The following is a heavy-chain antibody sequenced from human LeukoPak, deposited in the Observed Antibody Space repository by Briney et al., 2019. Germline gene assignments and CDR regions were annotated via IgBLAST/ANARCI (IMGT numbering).Heavy chain of an antibody. CDR2: IYYSGST. V-gene: IGHV4-30-4*08. CDR1: GGSISSYY. Sequence: PSETLSLTCTVSGGSISSYYWSWIRQPPGKGLEWIGYIYYSGSTYYNPSLKSRVTISVDTSKNQFSLKLSSVTAADAAVYYCARDDPNGSGSWYFDYWGQGTLVTVSS. J-gene: IGHJ4*02. CDR3: ARDDPNGSGSWYFDY. D-gene: IGHD3-10*01.